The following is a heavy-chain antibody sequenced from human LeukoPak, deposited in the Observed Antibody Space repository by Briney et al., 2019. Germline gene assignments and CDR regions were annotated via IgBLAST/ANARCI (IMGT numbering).Heavy chain of an antibody. Sequence: AASVKVSCKASGYTFTGYYMHWVRQAPGQGLEWMGWINPNSGGTNYAQKFQGRVTMTRDTSISTAYMELSRLRSDDTAVYYCARDGYSSSWENWFDPWGQGTLVTVSS. CDR2: INPNSGGT. J-gene: IGHJ5*02. CDR3: ARDGYSSSWENWFDP. CDR1: GYTFTGYY. D-gene: IGHD6-13*01. V-gene: IGHV1-2*02.